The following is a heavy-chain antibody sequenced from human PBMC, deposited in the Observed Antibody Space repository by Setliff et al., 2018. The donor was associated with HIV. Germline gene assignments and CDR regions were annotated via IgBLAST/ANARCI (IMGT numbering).Heavy chain of an antibody. V-gene: IGHV4-39*07. CDR2: IRYSGNT. D-gene: IGHD3-3*01. CDR1: GASINSMTDY. Sequence: KPSETLSLTCTVSGASINSMTDYWGWIRQPPGKGLEWIASIRYSGNTYCKPSLKSRITISVDTSKNQFSLKLNSVTAADTAVYYCATLPQGYDYFDYWGHGTLVTVSS. J-gene: IGHJ4*01. CDR3: ATLPQGYDYFDY.